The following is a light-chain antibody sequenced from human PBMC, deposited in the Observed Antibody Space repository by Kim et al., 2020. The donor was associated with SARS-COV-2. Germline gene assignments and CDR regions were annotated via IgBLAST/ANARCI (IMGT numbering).Light chain of an antibody. CDR1: RLRTSS. CDR2: GKN. CDR3: NSRDSSGNHYV. J-gene: IGLJ1*01. Sequence: SSELTQDPSLYRTSTRPDRSNIPRDRLRTSSSNWYQQKPGQAPVLVIYGKNNRPSGIPDRFSGSSSGNTTSLTITGAQAEDEADYYCNSRDSSGNHYVFG. V-gene: IGLV3-19*01.